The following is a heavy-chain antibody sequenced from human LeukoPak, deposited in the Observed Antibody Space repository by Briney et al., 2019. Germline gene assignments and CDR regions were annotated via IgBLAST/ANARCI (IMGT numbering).Heavy chain of an antibody. V-gene: IGHV3-7*04. D-gene: IGHD3-10*01. CDR2: IKTDGGEK. CDR3: ARDRGWTSFDY. Sequence: GGSLRLSCAASGFTFSNYWMTWVRQAPGKGLERVANIKTDGGEKYYVDSVRGRFTISRDNAKNSLYLQMNSLRVEDTAVYYCARDRGWTSFDYWGQGTLVTVSS. CDR1: GFTFSNYW. J-gene: IGHJ4*02.